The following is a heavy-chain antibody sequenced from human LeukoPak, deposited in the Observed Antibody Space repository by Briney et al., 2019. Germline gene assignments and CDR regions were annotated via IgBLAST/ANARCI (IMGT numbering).Heavy chain of an antibody. CDR3: AKDISVSDSYFDY. CDR1: GFDFSNTG. Sequence: GGSLRLSCGASGFDFSNTGMHWVRQAPGKGLERVAFIRFDAANQYYADSVKGRFTISRDNSKKTLYLQMDSVTYEDTAIYHCAKDISVSDSYFDYWGQGTLVTVSS. J-gene: IGHJ4*02. D-gene: IGHD6-19*01. CDR2: IRFDAANQ. V-gene: IGHV3-30*02.